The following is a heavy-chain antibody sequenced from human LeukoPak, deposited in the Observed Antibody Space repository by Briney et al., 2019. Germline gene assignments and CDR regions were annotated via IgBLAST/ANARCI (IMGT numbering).Heavy chain of an antibody. CDR2: ISWNSGSI. J-gene: IGHJ4*02. D-gene: IGHD3-22*01. CDR3: AREPHSYFYDNAVPG. CDR1: GFTSDDCA. Sequence: GRSLRLSCAGSGFTSDDCAMHWVRQAPGKGLEWVSGISWNSGSIGYADSVKGRFTISRDNSKNTLYLQMNSLRAGDTAVYYCAREPHSYFYDNAVPGGGQGTLVTVSS. V-gene: IGHV3-9*02.